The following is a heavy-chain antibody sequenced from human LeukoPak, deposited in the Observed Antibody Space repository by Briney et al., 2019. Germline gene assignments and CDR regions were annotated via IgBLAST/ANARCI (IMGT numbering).Heavy chain of an antibody. V-gene: IGHV3-30*18. CDR3: AKDWEGSSGWYVGLDY. Sequence: HPGMSLRLSCAASGFTFINYGMHWVRQAPGKGLEGVALISYDGCSKYYADSVKGRIIISRDNSKYTLYLQMNSLRAEDTAVYYCAKDWEGSSGWYVGLDYWGQGTLVTVSS. CDR1: GFTFINYG. J-gene: IGHJ4*02. D-gene: IGHD6-19*01. CDR2: ISYDGCSK.